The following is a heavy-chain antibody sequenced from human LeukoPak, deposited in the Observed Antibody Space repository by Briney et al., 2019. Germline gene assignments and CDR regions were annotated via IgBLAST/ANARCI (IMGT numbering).Heavy chain of an antibody. CDR3: ARSDIVTPHYDY. J-gene: IGHJ4*02. V-gene: IGHV1-2*02. D-gene: IGHD5-12*01. Sequence: GASVKVSCKASGYTFTSYYIHWVRQAPGQGLEWMGWINPNSGGTNYAQNFQGRVTMTRDTSINTAYMELSRLRSDDTAVYYCARSDIVTPHYDYWGQGTLVTVSS. CDR1: GYTFTSYY. CDR2: INPNSGGT.